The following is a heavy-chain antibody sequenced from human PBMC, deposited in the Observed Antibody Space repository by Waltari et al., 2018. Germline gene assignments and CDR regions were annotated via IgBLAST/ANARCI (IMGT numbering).Heavy chain of an antibody. D-gene: IGHD2-8*01. CDR2: MNRNSGNK. CDR3: ARDSGCTNGVCYASFGY. V-gene: IGHV1-8*01. J-gene: IGHJ4*02. CDR1: GYTFTSYD. Sequence: QVQLVQSGAEVKKPGASVKVSCKASGYTFTSYDINWVLQATGQGLEWMGWMNRNSGNKGYARKLQGRVTITADKYTRTAYMELRSLRSEDTAVYYCARDSGCTNGVCYASFGYWGQGTLVTVSS.